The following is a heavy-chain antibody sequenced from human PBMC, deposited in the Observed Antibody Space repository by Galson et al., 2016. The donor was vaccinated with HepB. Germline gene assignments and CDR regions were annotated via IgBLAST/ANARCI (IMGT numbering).Heavy chain of an antibody. Sequence: SLRLSCAASGFTFGTYAMTWVRQTPGKGLEWVSSINGDGSTTHYNDSVKGRFTISTDNSQNTLYLSMSSLRAEDSAVYYCAKRALVAGLNWFESWGQGTLVTVSS. CDR2: INGDGSTT. CDR3: AKRALVAGLNWFES. V-gene: IGHV3-23*01. CDR1: GFTFGTYA. D-gene: IGHD6-25*01. J-gene: IGHJ5*01.